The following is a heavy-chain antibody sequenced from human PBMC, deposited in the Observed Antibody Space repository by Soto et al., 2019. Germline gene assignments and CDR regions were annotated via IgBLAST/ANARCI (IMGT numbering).Heavy chain of an antibody. CDR1: GASISRAFW. CDR2: IYHVGST. V-gene: IGHV4-4*03. J-gene: IGHJ5*02. CDR3: ATLPPRLVVVKTELPT. D-gene: IGHD2-15*01. Sequence: PETLSLTCAVSGASISRAFWWTGVRQAPGKGLEWIGEIYHVGSTKYNPSLKSRVTISVDKSNNQFSLELRSVTAADTAVYYYATLPPRLVVVKTELPTWGQAILVTVSS.